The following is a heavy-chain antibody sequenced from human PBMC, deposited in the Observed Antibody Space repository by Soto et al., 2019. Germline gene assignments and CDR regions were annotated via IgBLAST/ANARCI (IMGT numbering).Heavy chain of an antibody. CDR2: INHSGST. CDR1: GGSFSGYY. Sequence: SETLSLTCAVYGGSFSGYYWSWIRQPPGKGLEWIGEINHSGSTNYNPSLKSRVTISVDTSKNQFSLKLSSVTAADTAVYYCARGPRVYSSSWNYFDYWGQGTLVTVSS. CDR3: ARGPRVYSSSWNYFDY. J-gene: IGHJ4*02. D-gene: IGHD6-13*01. V-gene: IGHV4-34*01.